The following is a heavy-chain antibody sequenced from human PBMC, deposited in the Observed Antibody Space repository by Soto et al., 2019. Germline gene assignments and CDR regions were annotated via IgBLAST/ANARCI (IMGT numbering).Heavy chain of an antibody. D-gene: IGHD3-9*01. J-gene: IGHJ6*02. CDR1: GGFIISDY. Sequence: QVQLQESGPGLVKPSETLSLTCTVSGGFIISDYWIWIRQPPGQGLEWIGYIYYSGSTNYNPSLRSRVPXSXDXXKKQFSLKLSSVTAADTAVYYCARDILTGRMGMDVWGQGTTVTVSS. CDR3: ARDILTGRMGMDV. CDR2: IYYSGST. V-gene: IGHV4-59*01.